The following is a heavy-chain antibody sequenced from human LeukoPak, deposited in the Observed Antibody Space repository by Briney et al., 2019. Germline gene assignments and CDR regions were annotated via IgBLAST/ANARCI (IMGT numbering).Heavy chain of an antibody. V-gene: IGHV4-4*07. CDR1: GGSISSYN. J-gene: IGHJ4*02. CDR2: FYSGGST. CDR3: ARMYSGTYGGIDS. Sequence: SETLSLTCTVAGGSISSYNWSWIRQPAGEGLEWIGRFYSGGSTKYNPSLKSRVTMSVDTSKTKFSLKLTSVTAADTGVYYCARMYSGTYGGIDSWGQGTLVTVSS. D-gene: IGHD1-26*01.